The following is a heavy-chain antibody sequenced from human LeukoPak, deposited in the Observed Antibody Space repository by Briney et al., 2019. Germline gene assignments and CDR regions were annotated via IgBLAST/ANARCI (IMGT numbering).Heavy chain of an antibody. J-gene: IGHJ4*02. D-gene: IGHD2-21*02. Sequence: PSETLSLTCTVSGGSVSSGSYYWSWIRQPPGKGLEWIGYIYYSGGTNYNPSLKSRVTISVDTSKNQFSLKLSSVTAADTAVYYCARGTYCGGDCYSSVSDFDYWGQGTLVTVSS. CDR1: GGSVSSGSYY. CDR2: IYYSGGT. CDR3: ARGTYCGGDCYSSVSDFDY. V-gene: IGHV4-61*01.